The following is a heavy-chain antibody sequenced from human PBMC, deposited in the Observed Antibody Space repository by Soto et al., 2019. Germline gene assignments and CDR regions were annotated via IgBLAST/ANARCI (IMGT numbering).Heavy chain of an antibody. V-gene: IGHV4-34*01. CDR3: ARWPHAGEGSGHAYYIGLDV. Sequence: TSPTVSSTCGLNDGSWTCYYWTWIRQEPGRGLEWIGEVNHVVITNYSPSLKSRVSISIDRSKKQSSLRLISVTAADTAVYYCARWPHAGEGSGHAYYIGLDVWGQGTMVTVSS. CDR1: DGSWTCYY. D-gene: IGHD1-26*01. J-gene: IGHJ6*02. CDR2: VNHVVIT.